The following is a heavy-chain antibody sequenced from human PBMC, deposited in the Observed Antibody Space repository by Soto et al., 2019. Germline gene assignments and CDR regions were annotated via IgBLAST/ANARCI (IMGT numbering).Heavy chain of an antibody. D-gene: IGHD2-2*01. J-gene: IGHJ4*02. V-gene: IGHV1-18*01. Sequence: ASVKVSCKASGYTFTSYGISWVRQAPGQGLEWMGWISAYNGNTNYAQKLQGRVTMTTDTSTSTAYMELRSLRSDDTAVYYCARDVTLGYCSSTSCYEANNFDYWGQGTLVTVS. CDR3: ARDVTLGYCSSTSCYEANNFDY. CDR2: ISAYNGNT. CDR1: GYTFTSYG.